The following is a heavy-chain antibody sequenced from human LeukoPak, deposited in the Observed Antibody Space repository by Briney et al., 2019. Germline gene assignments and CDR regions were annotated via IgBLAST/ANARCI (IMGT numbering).Heavy chain of an antibody. CDR3: AREGRVSGYDFDY. CDR2: INSDGSST. V-gene: IGHV3-74*01. D-gene: IGHD5-12*01. CDR1: GFTFSTNS. J-gene: IGHJ4*02. Sequence: GGSLRLSCAASGFTFSTNSMNWVRQAPGKGLVWVSRINSDGSSTTYADSVKGRFTISRDNAKNTLYLQMNSLRAEDTAVYYCAREGRVSGYDFDYWGQGTLVTVSS.